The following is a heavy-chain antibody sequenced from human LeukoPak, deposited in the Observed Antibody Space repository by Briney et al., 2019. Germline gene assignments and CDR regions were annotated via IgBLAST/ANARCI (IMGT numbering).Heavy chain of an antibody. D-gene: IGHD3-3*01. CDR2: ISGSGGST. V-gene: IGHV3-23*01. J-gene: IGHJ6*02. CDR1: GITFSSYA. Sequence: GGSLRLSCAASGITFSSYAMSWVRQAPGKGLEWVSAISGSGGSTYYADSVKGRFTISRDNSKNTLYLQMNSLRAEDTAVYYCAKALLRSSYYYYYGMDVWGQGTTVTVSS. CDR3: AKALLRSSYYYYYGMDV.